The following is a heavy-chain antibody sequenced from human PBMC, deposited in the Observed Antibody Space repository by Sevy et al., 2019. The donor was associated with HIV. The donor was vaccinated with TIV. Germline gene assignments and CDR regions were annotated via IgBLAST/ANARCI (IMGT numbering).Heavy chain of an antibody. Sequence: GGSLRLSCAASGFAFNSYWMSWVRQAPGMGLQWVGTIKEDGSGKYYVDSMKGRFTISRDNAKNSLYLQMNSLRAEDTAVYYCVRDWRGYIGSGSDYYYYGMDVWGQGTTVTVSS. V-gene: IGHV3-7*03. CDR2: IKEDGSGK. CDR3: VRDWRGYIGSGSDYYYYGMDV. CDR1: GFAFNSYW. D-gene: IGHD3-10*01. J-gene: IGHJ6*02.